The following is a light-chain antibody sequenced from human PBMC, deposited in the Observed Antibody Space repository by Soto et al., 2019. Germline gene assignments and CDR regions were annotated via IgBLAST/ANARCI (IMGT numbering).Light chain of an antibody. CDR2: EVS. J-gene: IGLJ2*01. V-gene: IGLV2-18*02. CDR3: SSYTSSSTPVV. Sequence: QSALTQPPSGSGSPGQSVTISCTGTSSDVGSYNRVSWYQQPPGTAPKLMIYEVSNRPSGVPDRFSGSKSGNTASLTISGLQAEDEADYYCSSYTSSSTPVVFGGGTKLTVL. CDR1: SSDVGSYNR.